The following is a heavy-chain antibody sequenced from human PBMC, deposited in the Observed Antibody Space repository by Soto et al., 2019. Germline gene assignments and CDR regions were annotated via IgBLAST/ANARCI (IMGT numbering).Heavy chain of an antibody. CDR2: IIPIFDAT. J-gene: IGHJ4*02. Sequence: QVQMVQSGAEVKKPGSSARVSCKVSGGTFSRHSISWVRQAPGQGLEWMGGIIPIFDATQYAQKFQGRLTVTADASTTPFHMDLSGLRPADTAIYYCARDLTSVRGAWGQGTLVTVS. D-gene: IGHD1-26*01. V-gene: IGHV1-69*01. CDR1: GGTFSRHS. CDR3: ARDLTSVRGA.